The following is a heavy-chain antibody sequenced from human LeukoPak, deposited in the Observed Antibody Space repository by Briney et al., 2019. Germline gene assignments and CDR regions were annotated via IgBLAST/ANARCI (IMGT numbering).Heavy chain of an antibody. D-gene: IGHD3-16*01. CDR3: AKDWGEYFDYVWGSFTSFDS. J-gene: IGHJ4*02. Sequence: GGSLRLSCAASGFTFSSYAMHWVRQAPGKGLEWVAVISYDGSNKYYADSVKGRFTISRDNSKSTLYLQMNSLRAEDTAVYYCAKDWGEYFDYVWGSFTSFDSWGQGTLVTVSS. CDR2: ISYDGSNK. CDR1: GFTFSSYA. V-gene: IGHV3-30*04.